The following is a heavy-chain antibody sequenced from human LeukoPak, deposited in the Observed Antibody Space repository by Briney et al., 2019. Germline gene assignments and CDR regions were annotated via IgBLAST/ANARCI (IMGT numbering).Heavy chain of an antibody. D-gene: IGHD4-23*01. CDR2: IKQDGSEK. J-gene: IGHJ4*02. Sequence: GGSLRLSCAASGFTFSSYAMSWVRQAPGKGLEWVANIKQDGSEKYYVDSVKGRFTISRDNAKNSLYLQMNSLRAEDTAVYYCARVGYGGNSYYFDYWGQGTLVTVSS. CDR3: ARVGYGGNSYYFDY. V-gene: IGHV3-7*01. CDR1: GFTFSSYA.